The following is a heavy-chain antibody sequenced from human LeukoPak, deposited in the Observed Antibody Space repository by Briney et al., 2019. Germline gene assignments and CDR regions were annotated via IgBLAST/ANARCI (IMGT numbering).Heavy chain of an antibody. CDR1: GYTFTGYY. V-gene: IGHV1-2*02. CDR2: INPNSGGT. J-gene: IGHJ2*01. D-gene: IGHD4-23*01. CDR3: ARDYKPKTTVAHWYFDL. Sequence: ASVKVSCKASGYTFTGYYMHWVRQAPGQGPEWMGWINPNSGGTDYAQKFQGRVTMTRDTSISTAYMELSRLRSDDTAVYYCARDYKPKTTVAHWYFDLWGRGTLVTVSS.